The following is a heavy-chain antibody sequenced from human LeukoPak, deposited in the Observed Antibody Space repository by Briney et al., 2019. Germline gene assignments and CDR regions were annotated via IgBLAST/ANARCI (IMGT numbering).Heavy chain of an antibody. CDR2: ISSSGSTI. D-gene: IGHD5-12*01. J-gene: IGHJ6*04. Sequence: PGGSLRLSCAASGFTFSSYEMNWVRQAPGKGLEWVSYISSSGSTIYYADSVKGRFTISRDNAKNSLYLQMNSLRAEDTAVYYCAREGGYDFIWGKRYYYGMDVWGKGTTVTVSS. CDR3: AREGGYDFIWGKRYYYGMDV. CDR1: GFTFSSYE. V-gene: IGHV3-48*03.